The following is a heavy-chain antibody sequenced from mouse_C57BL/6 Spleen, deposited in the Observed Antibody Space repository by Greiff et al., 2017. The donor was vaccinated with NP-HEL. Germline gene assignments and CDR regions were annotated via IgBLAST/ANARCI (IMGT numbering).Heavy chain of an antibody. CDR2: IYPGDGDT. CDR3: ARGGAMITRAMDY. V-gene: IGHV1-82*01. Sequence: VQLQQSGPELVKPGASVKISCTASGYAFSSSWMNWVKQRPGKGLEWIGRIYPGDGDTNYDGKFQGKATLTADTSSRTAYLQLRRLTSEDSAVYFSARGGAMITRAMDYWGKGTSVTASS. J-gene: IGHJ4*01. CDR1: GYAFSSSW. D-gene: IGHD2-4*01.